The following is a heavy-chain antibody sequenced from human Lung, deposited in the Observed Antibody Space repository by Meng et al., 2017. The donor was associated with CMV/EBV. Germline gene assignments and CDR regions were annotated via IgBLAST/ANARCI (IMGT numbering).Heavy chain of an antibody. CDR3: ARVGPFDFWSGYSGPDSYNWFDP. D-gene: IGHD3-3*01. Sequence: GEXXKISCAASGFTFSSYSMNWVRQAPGKGLEWVSSISSSSSYIYYADSVKGRFTISRDNAKNSLYLQMNSLRAEDTAVYYCARVGPFDFWSGYSGPDSYNWFDPWXQGTXVTVSS. CDR2: ISSSSSYI. CDR1: GFTFSSYS. J-gene: IGHJ5*02. V-gene: IGHV3-21*01.